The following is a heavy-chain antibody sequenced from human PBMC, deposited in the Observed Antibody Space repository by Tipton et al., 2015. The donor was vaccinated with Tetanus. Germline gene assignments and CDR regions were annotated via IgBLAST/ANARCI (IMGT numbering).Heavy chain of an antibody. CDR3: ARHLYGYWFDP. CDR1: GGSFSSYY. J-gene: IGHJ5*02. Sequence: PGLVKPSETLSLTCAVYGGSFSSYYWNWIRQVPGKGLEWIGYTHHSGNTNYNPSLSGRVTTSVDTSQNLFSVSLTSVTAADTAVYYCARHLYGYWFDPWGQGALVTVSS. CDR2: THHSGNT. V-gene: IGHV4-59*08. D-gene: IGHD3-10*01.